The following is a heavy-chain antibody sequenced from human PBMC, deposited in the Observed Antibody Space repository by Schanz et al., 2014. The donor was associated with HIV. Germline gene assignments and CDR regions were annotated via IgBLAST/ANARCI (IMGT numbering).Heavy chain of an antibody. CDR3: ARDLGRYYYGSGSYYNPYGVDV. Sequence: QVQLVESGGGVVQPGRSLRLSCEASGFTFSSYGMHWVRQAPGKGLEWVAVIWYDGSNKYYTDSVKGRFTISRDNSKNTLYLQMNSLRAEDTAVYYCARDLGRYYYGSGSYYNPYGVDVWGQGTTVTVSS. CDR1: GFTFSSYG. J-gene: IGHJ6*02. V-gene: IGHV3-33*01. CDR2: IWYDGSNK. D-gene: IGHD3-10*01.